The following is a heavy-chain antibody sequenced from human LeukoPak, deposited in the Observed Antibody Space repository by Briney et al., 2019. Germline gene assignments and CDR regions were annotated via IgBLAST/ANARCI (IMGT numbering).Heavy chain of an antibody. J-gene: IGHJ3*02. D-gene: IGHD3-9*01. Sequence: SETLSLTCTVSAYSISSDDYWGWIRQSPGKGLEWIGSVYHSGSTYYNPSLKSRVTISVDTSKNQFSLKLRSVTAADTAVYYCARDPYYDILTGYLIRGAFDIWGLGTMVTVSS. CDR3: ARDPYYDILTGYLIRGAFDI. V-gene: IGHV4-38-2*02. CDR1: AYSISSDDY. CDR2: VYHSGST.